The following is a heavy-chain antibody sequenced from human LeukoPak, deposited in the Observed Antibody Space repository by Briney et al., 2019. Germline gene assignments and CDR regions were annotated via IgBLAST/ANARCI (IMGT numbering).Heavy chain of an antibody. CDR1: GGTFTSYA. CDR2: IIPIFGAA. J-gene: IGHJ4*02. V-gene: IGHV1-69*06. CDR3: ARSSVVTAMVHLEY. Sequence: SVKVSCKASGGTFTSYAISWVRQAPGQGLEWMGGIIPIFGAANYAQKFQGRVTITADKSTSTSYMELSSLRSEVTVVYYCARSSVVTAMVHLEYWGQGTLVTVSS. D-gene: IGHD2-21*02.